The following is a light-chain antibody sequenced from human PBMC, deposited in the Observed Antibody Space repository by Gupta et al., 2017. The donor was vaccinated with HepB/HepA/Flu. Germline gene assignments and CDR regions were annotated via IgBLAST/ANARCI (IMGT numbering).Light chain of an antibody. CDR3: SSYTSASTGI. J-gene: IGLJ1*01. V-gene: IGLV2-14*03. Sequence: QSALTQPASGSASPGQAVTISCTGTSSDVGAYNYVSWYQQHPAKEPKSVMYDVGDRPSGVSHRFSGSKSGNTASLPISGLQAEDEADDYCSSYTSASTGIFGTGNKVTVL. CDR2: DVG. CDR1: SSDVGAYNY.